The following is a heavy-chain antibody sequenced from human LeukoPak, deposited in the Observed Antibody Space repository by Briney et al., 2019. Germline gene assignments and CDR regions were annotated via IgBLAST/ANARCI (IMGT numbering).Heavy chain of an antibody. D-gene: IGHD6-13*01. CDR3: ATRWGGQQLPDYFDY. CDR2: IYYSGST. Sequence: SETLSLTCTVSGRSISSSSYYWGWIRQPPGKGLELIGSIYYSGSTYYNPSLKSRVTISVDTSKNQFSLKLSSVTAADTAVYYCATRWGGQQLPDYFDYWGQGTLVTVSS. CDR1: GRSISSSSYY. J-gene: IGHJ4*02. V-gene: IGHV4-39*01.